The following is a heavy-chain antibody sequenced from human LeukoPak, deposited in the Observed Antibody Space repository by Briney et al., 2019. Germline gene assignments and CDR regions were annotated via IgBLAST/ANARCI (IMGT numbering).Heavy chain of an antibody. CDR1: GYTFSGHY. Sequence: GASVKVSCKASGYTFSGHYMHWVRQAPGQGLEWMGWIKPSSGATNYAQKFRGRVTMTRDTSNRTSYMELSRLRSDDTALYYCASCYYDSSGYYYFDYWGQGTLVNVSS. J-gene: IGHJ4*02. CDR3: ASCYYDSSGYYYFDY. CDR2: IKPSSGAT. V-gene: IGHV1-2*02. D-gene: IGHD3-22*01.